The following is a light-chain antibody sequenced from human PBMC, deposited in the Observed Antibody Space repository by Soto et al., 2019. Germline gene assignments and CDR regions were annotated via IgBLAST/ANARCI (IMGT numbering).Light chain of an antibody. V-gene: IGKV3D-15*01. Sequence: EVVLTQSPATLSLSPGERATLSCRASENVRTFVDWYQQKPGQAPRLLIYGASNRATGIPARFSGSWSGTEFTLTINSLQSEDFAVYYCQQYDAWPLTFGGGTKVEIK. CDR1: ENVRTF. CDR3: QQYDAWPLT. J-gene: IGKJ4*01. CDR2: GAS.